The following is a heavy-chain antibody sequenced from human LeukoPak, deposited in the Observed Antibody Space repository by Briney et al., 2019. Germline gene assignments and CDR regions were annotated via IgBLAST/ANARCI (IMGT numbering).Heavy chain of an antibody. J-gene: IGHJ4*02. CDR3: ARDWYYVWGSYRSTTPTNDY. V-gene: IGHV4-39*07. CDR2: IYYSGST. D-gene: IGHD3-16*02. CDR1: GGSIGSSSYY. Sequence: SETLSLTCTVSGGSIGSSSYYWGWIRQPPGKGLEWIGSIYYSGSTYYNPSLKSRVTISVDTSKNQFSLKLSSVTAADTAVYYCARDWYYVWGSYRSTTPTNDYWGQGTLVTVSS.